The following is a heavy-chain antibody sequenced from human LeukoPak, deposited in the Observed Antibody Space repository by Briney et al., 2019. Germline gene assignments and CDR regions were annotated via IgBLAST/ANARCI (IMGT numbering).Heavy chain of an antibody. CDR2: IYSRVT. J-gene: IGHJ5*02. Sequence: PSESLSLTCTVSGGSISSGSYSWSWIRQPAGKGLELIGRIYSRVTTYNPSLKSRVTMSADTSRNHVSLTLNSVTAADTAVYYCARDSGTTGEVKFDPWGQGTLVTVSS. CDR1: GGSISSGSYS. D-gene: IGHD3-10*01. CDR3: ARDSGTTGEVKFDP. V-gene: IGHV4-61*02.